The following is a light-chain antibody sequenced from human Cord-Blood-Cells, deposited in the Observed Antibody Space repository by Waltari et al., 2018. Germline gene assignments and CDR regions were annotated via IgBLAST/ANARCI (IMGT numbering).Light chain of an antibody. Sequence: QSALTQPASVSGSPGQSITISCPGTSSDVGGYNYFSWYQQHPGNAPKLMIYDVSNRPSGVSNRFSGSKSGNTASLTISGLQAEDEADYYCSSYTSSSTPVVFGGGTKLTVL. CDR2: DVS. V-gene: IGLV2-14*01. CDR3: SSYTSSSTPVV. J-gene: IGLJ2*01. CDR1: SSDVGGYNY.